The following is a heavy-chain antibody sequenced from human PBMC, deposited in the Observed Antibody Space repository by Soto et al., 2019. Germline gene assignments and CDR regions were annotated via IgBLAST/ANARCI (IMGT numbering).Heavy chain of an antibody. J-gene: IGHJ5*02. CDR2: IYSGDTT. V-gene: IGHV3-66*01. Sequence: EVQLVESGGGLVQPGGSLRLSCAAPGFTVSSNYMSWVRQAPGKGLEWVAVIYSGDTTYYADSVKGRFTISRDNSKNTLYLQMDSLRAEDTAVYYCVKVVTGREWRFDPWGQGTLVTVSS. D-gene: IGHD3-10*01. CDR3: VKVVTGREWRFDP. CDR1: GFTVSSNY.